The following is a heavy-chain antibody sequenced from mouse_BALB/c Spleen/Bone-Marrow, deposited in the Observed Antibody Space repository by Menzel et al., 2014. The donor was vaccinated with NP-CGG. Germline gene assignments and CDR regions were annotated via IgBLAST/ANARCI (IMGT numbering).Heavy chain of an antibody. CDR3: ARGDISEADFDY. J-gene: IGHJ2*01. CDR1: GYTFTGYT. CDR2: IVPRSGYT. D-gene: IGHD3-3*01. Sequence: LVESASELARPGASVRLSCRASGYTFTGYTMQWVKQRPGQGLEWIGYIVPRSGYTDYHQKFKDKTTLTADKSSNTAYMQLSRLTSEDSAVYYCARGDISEADFDYWGQGTTLTVSS. V-gene: IGHV1-4*02.